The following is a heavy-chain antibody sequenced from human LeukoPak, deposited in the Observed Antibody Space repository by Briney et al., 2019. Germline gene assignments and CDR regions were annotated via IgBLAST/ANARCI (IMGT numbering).Heavy chain of an antibody. CDR2: IYYSGST. Sequence: PSQTLSLTCTVSGGSISSGDYYWSWIRQPPGKGLEWIGYIYYSGSTYYNPSLKSRVTISVDTSKNQFSLKLSSVTAADTAVYYCARGPHVLRYFDWLLRYYFDYWGQGTLVTVSS. V-gene: IGHV4-30-4*01. D-gene: IGHD3-9*01. J-gene: IGHJ4*02. CDR1: GGSISSGDYY. CDR3: ARGPHVLRYFDWLLRYYFDY.